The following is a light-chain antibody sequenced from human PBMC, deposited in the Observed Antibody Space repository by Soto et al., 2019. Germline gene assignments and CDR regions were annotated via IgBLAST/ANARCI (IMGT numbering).Light chain of an antibody. V-gene: IGKV1-5*03. J-gene: IGKJ1*01. Sequence: DIQMNQSPSTLSGSVGDRVTITCRASQTISSWLAWYQQKPGKAAKLLIYKAATLKIGVPSRFSGSGSGTEFTLTISSLQPDDFATYYCQHYNSYAEAFGQGTKVDIK. CDR2: KAA. CDR1: QTISSW. CDR3: QHYNSYAEA.